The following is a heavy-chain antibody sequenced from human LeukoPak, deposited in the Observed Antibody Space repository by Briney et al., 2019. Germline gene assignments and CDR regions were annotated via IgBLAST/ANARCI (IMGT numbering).Heavy chain of an antibody. CDR1: GGSFSGYY. Sequence: SETLSLTCAVYGGSFSGYYWSWIRQPPRKGLEWIGEINHSGSTNYNPSLKSRVTISVDTSKNQFSLKLSSVTAADTAVYYCARAYYDILTGYRYGMDVWGQGTTVTVSS. D-gene: IGHD3-9*01. CDR2: INHSGST. J-gene: IGHJ6*02. CDR3: ARAYYDILTGYRYGMDV. V-gene: IGHV4-34*01.